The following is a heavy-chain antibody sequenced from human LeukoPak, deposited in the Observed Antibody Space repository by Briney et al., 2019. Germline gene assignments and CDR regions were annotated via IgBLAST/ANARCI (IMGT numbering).Heavy chain of an antibody. V-gene: IGHV3-23*01. Sequence: PGGSLRLSCAASGFTFSSYAMSWVRQAPGKGLEWVSAISGSGGSTYYADSVKGRFTISRDNSKNTLYLQMNSLRAEDTAVYYCANSPRLTYSFDIGVFSPFDSGAKGTLVTVS. CDR2: ISGSGGST. CDR1: GFTFSSYA. J-gene: IGHJ4*01. CDR3: ANSPRLTYSFDIGVFSPFDS. D-gene: IGHD2-15*01.